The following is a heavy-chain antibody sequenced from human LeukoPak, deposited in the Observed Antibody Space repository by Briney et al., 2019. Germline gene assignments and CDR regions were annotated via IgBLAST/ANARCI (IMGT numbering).Heavy chain of an antibody. CDR3: ARSRSYGYRADY. J-gene: IGHJ4*02. CDR2: IYYSGST. Sequence: SETLSLTCTVSGGSISSYYWSWIRQPPGKGLEWIGYIYYSGSTNYNPSLKSRVTISVDTSKNQFSLKLSSVTAADTAVYYCARSRSYGYRADYWGQGTLVTVSS. V-gene: IGHV4-59*12. D-gene: IGHD5-18*01. CDR1: GGSISSYY.